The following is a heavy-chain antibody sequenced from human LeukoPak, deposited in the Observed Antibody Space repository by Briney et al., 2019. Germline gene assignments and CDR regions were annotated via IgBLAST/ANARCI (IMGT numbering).Heavy chain of an antibody. CDR1: GGTFSSYA. J-gene: IGHJ4*02. Sequence: SSVKVSCKASGGTFSSYAINWVRQAPGQGLEWMGGIIPIFGTANYAQKFQGRVKITADESTSTAYMELSGLRSEDTAVYYCARVTTYDSSLYYFDYWGQGTLVTVSS. CDR2: IIPIFGTA. CDR3: ARVTTYDSSLYYFDY. D-gene: IGHD3-22*01. V-gene: IGHV1-69*01.